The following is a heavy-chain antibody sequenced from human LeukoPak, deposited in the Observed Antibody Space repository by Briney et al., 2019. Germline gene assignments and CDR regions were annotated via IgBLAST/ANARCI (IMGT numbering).Heavy chain of an antibody. CDR3: ASSSDSSGYLYFDY. CDR1: GYTFTSYD. CDR2: MNPNSGNT. J-gene: IGHJ4*02. V-gene: IGHV1-8*02. Sequence: GASVKVSCKASGYTFTSYDINWVRQATGQGLEWMGWMNPNSGNTGYAQKFQGRVTMTRDTSTGTVYMELSSLRSEDTAVYYCASSSDSSGYLYFDYWGQGTLVTVSS. D-gene: IGHD3-22*01.